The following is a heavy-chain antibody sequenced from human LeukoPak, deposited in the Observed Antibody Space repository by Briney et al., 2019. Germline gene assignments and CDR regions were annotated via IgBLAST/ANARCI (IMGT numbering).Heavy chain of an antibody. CDR1: GGSISSSNW. CDR2: IYHSGST. V-gene: IGHV4-4*02. D-gene: IGHD3-3*01. CDR3: AREEGGPTYYDFWSGRYYFDY. J-gene: IGHJ4*02. Sequence: SETLSLTCAVSGGSISSSNWWSWVRQPPGKGLEWIGEIYHSGSTNYNPSLKSRVTISVDTSKNQFSLKLSSVTAADTAVYYCAREEGGPTYYDFWSGRYYFDYWGQGTLVTVSS.